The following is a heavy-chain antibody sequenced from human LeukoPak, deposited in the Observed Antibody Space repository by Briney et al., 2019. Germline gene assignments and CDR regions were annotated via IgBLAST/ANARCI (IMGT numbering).Heavy chain of an antibody. Sequence: GRSLRLSCAASGFTFSTYGMHWVRQAPGKGLEWVAVISSDGSDKYYTDSVKGRFTISRDNSKNTLHLQMSSLRADDTALYYCAKERLGATTPNPDYWGQGTLVTVSS. D-gene: IGHD1-26*01. CDR1: GFTFSTYG. J-gene: IGHJ4*02. CDR2: ISSDGSDK. V-gene: IGHV3-30*18. CDR3: AKERLGATTPNPDY.